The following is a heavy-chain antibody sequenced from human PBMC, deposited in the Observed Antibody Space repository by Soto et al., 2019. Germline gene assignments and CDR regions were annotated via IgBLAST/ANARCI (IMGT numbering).Heavy chain of an antibody. CDR2: ISGSGGST. Sequence: EVQLLESGGGLVQHGGSLRLSCAASGFTFSSYAMRWVRQAPGKGLEWVSAISGSGGSTYYADSVKGRFTISRDNSKNPLYLQMNSLRAEDTAVYYCARRGSGSYYDYWGQGTLVTVSS. V-gene: IGHV3-23*01. CDR1: GFTFSSYA. CDR3: ARRGSGSYYDY. J-gene: IGHJ4*02. D-gene: IGHD1-26*01.